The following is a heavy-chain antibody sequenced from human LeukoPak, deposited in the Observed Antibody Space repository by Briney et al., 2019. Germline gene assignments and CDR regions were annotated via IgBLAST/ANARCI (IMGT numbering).Heavy chain of an antibody. D-gene: IGHD3-22*01. V-gene: IGHV3-23*01. CDR3: AKDRNLDLVIDY. CDR2: ISGSGGST. Sequence: GGSLRLSCAASGFTFSSYGMSWVRQAPGKGLEWVSAISGSGGSTYCADSVKGRFTISRDNSKNTLYLQMNSLRAKDTAVYYCAKDRNLDLVIDYWGQGTLVTVSS. J-gene: IGHJ4*02. CDR1: GFTFSSYG.